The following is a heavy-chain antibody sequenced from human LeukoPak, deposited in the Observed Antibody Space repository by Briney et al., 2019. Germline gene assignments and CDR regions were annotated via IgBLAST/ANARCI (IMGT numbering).Heavy chain of an antibody. J-gene: IGHJ4*02. CDR2: ITGGGAVT. V-gene: IGHV3-23*01. D-gene: IGHD6-6*01. CDR1: GFTFSNYA. CDR3: ARHRSSWLIDY. Sequence: GGSLRLSCAASGFTFSNYAMTWVRQAPGKGLAWVSTITGGGAVTYYADSVEGRFTISRDNSKKTLYLQMNSLRAEDTAVYYCARHRSSWLIDYWGQGTLVTVSS.